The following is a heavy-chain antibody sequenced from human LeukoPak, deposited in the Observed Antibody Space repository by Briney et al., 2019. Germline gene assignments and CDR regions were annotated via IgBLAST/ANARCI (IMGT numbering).Heavy chain of an antibody. D-gene: IGHD6-13*01. V-gene: IGHV3-48*03. CDR2: ISSSGTTI. CDR3: ARGAQNVAAADNWFDP. CDR1: GFTFSSFE. Sequence: GGSLRLSCAASGFTFSSFEMNWVRQAPGKGLEWVSYISSSGTTIQYADSVKGRFTISRDNARKSMFLQMSSLRAEDTALYYCARGAQNVAAADNWFDPWGQGTLVTVSS. J-gene: IGHJ5*02.